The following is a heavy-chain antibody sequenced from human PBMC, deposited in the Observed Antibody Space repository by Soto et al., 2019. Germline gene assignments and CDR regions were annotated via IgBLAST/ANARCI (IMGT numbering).Heavy chain of an antibody. Sequence: QVPLVESGGGLVKPGESLRLSCAASGFSFSDQYMSWMRQAPGKGLEWISYISNSGSIIFYADSVKGRFAISRDNAKNALYLQMNRLRAEDTAVYYCAKGASMIVDIHAFDFWGRGTMVTVSS. D-gene: IGHD3-22*01. V-gene: IGHV3-11*01. J-gene: IGHJ3*01. CDR2: ISNSGSII. CDR1: GFSFSDQY. CDR3: AKGASMIVDIHAFDF.